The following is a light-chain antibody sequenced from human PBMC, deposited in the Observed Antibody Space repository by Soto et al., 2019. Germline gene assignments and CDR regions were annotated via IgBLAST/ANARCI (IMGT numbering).Light chain of an antibody. CDR3: QQRHMWPIT. J-gene: IGKJ5*01. V-gene: IGKV3-11*01. CDR1: QSSRGL. CDR2: DAY. Sequence: GFTQWPITLTLSPGERAILSCRASQSSRGLLAWYQQKPGQAPRLLIYDAYNRATGIPPRFSGSGSGTDFTLTISSLEPEDSAVYYCQQRHMWPITFGQGTRLEIK.